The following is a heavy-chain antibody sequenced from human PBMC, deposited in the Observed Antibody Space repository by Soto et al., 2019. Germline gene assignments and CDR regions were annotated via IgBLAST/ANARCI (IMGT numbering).Heavy chain of an antibody. CDR3: ARDHHHSRLWFGESAFDI. D-gene: IGHD3-10*01. CDR2: ISAYNGNT. CDR1: GYTFTSYG. Sequence: QVQLVQSGAEVKKPGASVKVSCKASGYTFTSYGISWVRQAPGQGLEWMGWISAYNGNTNYAQKLQGRVTMTTDTSTSTAYMELRSLRSDHTAVYYCARDHHHSRLWFGESAFDIWGQGTMVTVSS. V-gene: IGHV1-18*01. J-gene: IGHJ3*02.